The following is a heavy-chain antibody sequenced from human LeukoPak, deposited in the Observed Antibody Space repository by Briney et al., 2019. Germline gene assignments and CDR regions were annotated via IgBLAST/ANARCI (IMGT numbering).Heavy chain of an antibody. J-gene: IGHJ5*02. CDR2: MNPNSGNT. CDR3: ARGYGDYDWFDP. D-gene: IGHD4-17*01. CDR1: GYTFASYD. V-gene: IGHV1-8*01. Sequence: GASVKVSCKASGYTFASYDINWVRQATGQGLEWMGWMNPNSGNTGYAQKFQGRVTMTRNTSISTAYMELSSLRSEDTAVYYCARGYGDYDWFDPWGQGTLVTVSS.